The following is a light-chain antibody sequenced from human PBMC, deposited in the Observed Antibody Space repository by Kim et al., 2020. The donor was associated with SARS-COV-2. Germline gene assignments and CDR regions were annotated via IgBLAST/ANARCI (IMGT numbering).Light chain of an antibody. Sequence: PGKAAVITGGGNSIGSKIVHWYQEKPGQAPVLVISYDSDRPSGIPERFSGSNSGNTATLTISRVEAGDEADYYCQVWDSSSDHRVVFGGGTQLTVL. CDR3: QVWDSSSDHRVV. V-gene: IGLV3-21*04. CDR1: SIGSKI. CDR2: YDS. J-gene: IGLJ2*01.